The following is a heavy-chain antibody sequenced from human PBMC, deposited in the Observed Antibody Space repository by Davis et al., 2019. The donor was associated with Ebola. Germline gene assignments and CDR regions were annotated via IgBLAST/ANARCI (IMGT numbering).Heavy chain of an antibody. CDR3: ARPSTTVIN. V-gene: IGHV5-51*01. Sequence: KVSCKASGYTFTSYDINWVRQMPGKGLEWMGIIYPGDSDTRYSPSFQGQVTISADKSISTAYLQWSSLKASDTAMYYCARPSTTVINWGQGTLVTVSS. D-gene: IGHD4-23*01. CDR1: GYTFTSYD. J-gene: IGHJ4*02. CDR2: IYPGDSDT.